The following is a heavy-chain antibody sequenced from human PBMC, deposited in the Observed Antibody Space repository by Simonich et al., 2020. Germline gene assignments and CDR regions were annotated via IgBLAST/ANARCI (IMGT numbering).Heavy chain of an antibody. J-gene: IGHJ4*02. D-gene: IGHD2-21*02. CDR1: GFTFSSYD. CDR3: ARDGERYCGGDCYSYFDY. CDR2: ISYDERNK. V-gene: IGHV3-30*07. Sequence: QVQLVESGGGVVQPGRSLRLSCAASGFTFSSYDMHWVRQAPGKGLEWGEFISYDERNKYYADSVKGRFTISRDNSKNTLYLQMNSLRAEDTAVYYCARDGERYCGGDCYSYFDYWGQGTLVTVSS.